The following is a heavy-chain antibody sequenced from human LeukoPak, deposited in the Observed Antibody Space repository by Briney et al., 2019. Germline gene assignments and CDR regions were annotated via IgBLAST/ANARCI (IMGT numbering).Heavy chain of an antibody. CDR2: IYYSGST. Sequence: SETLSHTCTVSGGSISSSSYYWGWIRQPPGKGLEWIGSIYYSGSTYYNPSLKSRVTISVDTSRNQLSLKLNSVTAADAAVYYCARGNQLDAFDIWGQGTMVTVSS. CDR1: GGSISSSSYY. V-gene: IGHV4-39*07. D-gene: IGHD1-14*01. CDR3: ARGNQLDAFDI. J-gene: IGHJ3*02.